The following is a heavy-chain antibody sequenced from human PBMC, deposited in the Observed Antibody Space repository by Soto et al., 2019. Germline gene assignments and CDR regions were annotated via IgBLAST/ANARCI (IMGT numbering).Heavy chain of an antibody. CDR1: GYTFSSYY. D-gene: IGHD2-21*01. V-gene: IGHV1-46*03. Sequence: ALLKRYWKSFGYTFSSYYIDRGLHAHGQGREWMGIINPSGGSTRYAQKFQGRVTMTRDTSTSTVYMELSSLRSEDTAVYYCARYVVGYYYYGMAVWGKGTTVTVS. CDR2: INPSGGST. CDR3: ARYVVGYYYYGMAV. J-gene: IGHJ6*04.